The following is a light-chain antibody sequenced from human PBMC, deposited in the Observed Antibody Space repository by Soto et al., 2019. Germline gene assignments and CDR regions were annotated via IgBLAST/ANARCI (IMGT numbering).Light chain of an antibody. V-gene: IGKV3-15*01. J-gene: IGKJ2*01. CDR1: QSGSSN. Sequence: EIVMTQSPATLSVSPRERATRSCRASQSGSSNLAWYQQKPGQAPTLLIYGASARATCIPARFSGSGSGTEFNLTISSLQSEDFAVYYCQHYNNWPFTFGQGTKLEI. CDR3: QHYNNWPFT. CDR2: GAS.